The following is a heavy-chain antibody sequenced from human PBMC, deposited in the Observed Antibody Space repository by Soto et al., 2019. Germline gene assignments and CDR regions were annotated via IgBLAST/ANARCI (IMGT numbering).Heavy chain of an antibody. J-gene: IGHJ6*02. CDR2: IIDSGGST. CDR3: GKGRSYYYYYGVDV. Sequence: PGGSLRLSCGASGFTCSSCSMGWVRQAPGKGLEWVSDIIDSGGSTYYADSVKGRSTISRDNSKSTLYLQMNSLRAEDTAVYYCGKGRSYYYYYGVDVWGQGTTVTVSS. V-gene: IGHV3-23*01. CDR1: GFTCSSCS. D-gene: IGHD1-26*01.